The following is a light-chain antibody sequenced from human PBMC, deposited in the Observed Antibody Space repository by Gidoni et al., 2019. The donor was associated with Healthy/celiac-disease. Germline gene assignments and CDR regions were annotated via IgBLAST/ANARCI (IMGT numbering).Light chain of an antibody. CDR2: DVN. CDR3: SSYTSSNTLEV. V-gene: IGLV2-14*01. Sequence: QSALTQPASVSGSPGQSITISCTGTSSDIGGYNYVSWYQQHPGKAPKFMIFDVNKRPSGVSNRFSGSKSGNTASLTISGLQPEDEADYYCSSYTSSNTLEVFGTGTKVTVL. J-gene: IGLJ1*01. CDR1: SSDIGGYNY.